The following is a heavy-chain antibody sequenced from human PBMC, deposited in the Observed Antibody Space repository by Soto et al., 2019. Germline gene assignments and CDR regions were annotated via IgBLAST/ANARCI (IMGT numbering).Heavy chain of an antibody. CDR1: GFTFSSYS. V-gene: IGHV3-23*01. Sequence: PGGSLILSCAASGFTFSSYSMSWVRQAPGKGLEWVSAISGSGGSTYYADSVKGRFTISRDNSKNTLYLQMNSLRAEDTAVYYCAKDLSMGVPAAIEVFYGGPLFDYWGQGTLVTVSS. CDR3: AKDLSMGVPAAIEVFYGGPLFDY. D-gene: IGHD2-2*01. J-gene: IGHJ4*02. CDR2: ISGSGGST.